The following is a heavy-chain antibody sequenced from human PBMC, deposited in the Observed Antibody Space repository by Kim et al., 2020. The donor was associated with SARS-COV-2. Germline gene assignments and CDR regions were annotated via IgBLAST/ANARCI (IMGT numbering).Heavy chain of an antibody. J-gene: IGHJ6*02. CDR3: ARDQWLVPGV. V-gene: IGHV4-4*07. D-gene: IGHD6-19*01. Sequence: STTSNPSPKSRVTMSVDTSKNQFSLKLSSVTAADTAVYYCARDQWLVPGVWGQGTTVTVSS. CDR2: ST.